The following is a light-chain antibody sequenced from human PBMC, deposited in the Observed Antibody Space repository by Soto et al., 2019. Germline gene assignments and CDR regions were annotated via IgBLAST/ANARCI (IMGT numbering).Light chain of an antibody. CDR3: SAYAGSSTWV. CDR1: SSDVGGYNY. J-gene: IGLJ2*01. Sequence: QSAPTQPPSASGSPEQSVTFSCTGTSSDVGGYNYVSWYQQYPGKAPKLRIYEVYNRPSGVPDRFSGSKSGNTASLTVSGLQPEDEADYYCSAYAGSSTWVFGGGTKLTVL. V-gene: IGLV2-8*01. CDR2: EVY.